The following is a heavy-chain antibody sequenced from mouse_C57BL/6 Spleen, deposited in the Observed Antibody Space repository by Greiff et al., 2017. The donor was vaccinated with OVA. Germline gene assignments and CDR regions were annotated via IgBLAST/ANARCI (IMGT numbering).Heavy chain of an antibody. Sequence: QVQLQQSGPGLVQPSQSLSITCTVSGFSLTSYGVHWVRQSPGKGLEWLGVIWRGGSTDYNAAFMSRLSITKDNSKSQVFFKMNSLQADDTAIYYCAKKGGDGYYGYAMDYWGQGTSVTVSS. J-gene: IGHJ4*01. CDR3: AKKGGDGYYGYAMDY. CDR1: GFSLTSYG. D-gene: IGHD2-3*01. CDR2: IWRGGST. V-gene: IGHV2-5*01.